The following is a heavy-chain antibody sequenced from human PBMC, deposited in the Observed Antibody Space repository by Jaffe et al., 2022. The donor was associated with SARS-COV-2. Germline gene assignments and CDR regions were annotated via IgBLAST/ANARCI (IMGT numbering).Heavy chain of an antibody. V-gene: IGHV4-31*03. CDR2: IAYSGSS. D-gene: IGHD3-10*01. CDR3: AGDKDDSGVGSFDY. Sequence: QVQLQESGPGLVKASQTLSLTCTVSGGSISSGGYHWNWIRQHAEKGLEWIGFIAYSGSSRSNPSLKSRFTISVDTSKNQFSLSLSSVTAADMAVYYCAGDKDDSGVGSFDYWGQGTLVTVSS. CDR1: GGSISSGGYH. J-gene: IGHJ4*02.